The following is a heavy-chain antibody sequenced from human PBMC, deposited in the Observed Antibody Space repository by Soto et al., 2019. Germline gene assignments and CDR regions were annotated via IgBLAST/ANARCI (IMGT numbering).Heavy chain of an antibody. V-gene: IGHV3-53*01. CDR2: IWSAGLI. J-gene: IGHJ6*02. Sequence: PVGSLRLSCAASGFTVSSKYMSWVRQAPGKGLEWVSIIWSAGLIYYADSVRGRFTISRDISKNILYIEMTSLRDDDTAVYYCAREAPMDVWGQGTTVTVSS. CDR3: AREAPMDV. CDR1: GFTVSSKY.